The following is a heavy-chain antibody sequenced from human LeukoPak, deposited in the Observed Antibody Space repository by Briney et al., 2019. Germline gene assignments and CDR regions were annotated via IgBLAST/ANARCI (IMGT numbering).Heavy chain of an antibody. CDR2: MNPNSGNT. D-gene: IGHD1-20*01. CDR1: GYTFTSYD. V-gene: IGHV1-8*01. CDR3: ARGFNWNDGDDY. J-gene: IGHJ4*02. Sequence: GASVKVSCKASGYTFTSYDINWVRQATGQGLEWMGWMNPNSGNTGYAQKFQGRVTMTRNTSISTAYMELSSLRSEDTAVYYCARGFNWNDGDDYWGQGTLVTVSS.